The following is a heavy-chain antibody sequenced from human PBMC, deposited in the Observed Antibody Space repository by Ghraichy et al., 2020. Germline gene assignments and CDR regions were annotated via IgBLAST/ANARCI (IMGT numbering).Heavy chain of an antibody. J-gene: IGHJ4*02. D-gene: IGHD4-23*01. CDR3: ARDGGTTVVTPLDY. V-gene: IGHV1-3*01. Sequence: KFQGRVTITRDTSASTAYMELSSLRSEDTAVYYCARDGGTTVVTPLDYWGQGTLVTVSS.